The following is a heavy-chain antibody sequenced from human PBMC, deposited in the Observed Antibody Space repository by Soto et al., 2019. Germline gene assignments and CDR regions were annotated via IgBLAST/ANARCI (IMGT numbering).Heavy chain of an antibody. CDR3: AKDLPPESGIYAQVYYYYGMDA. J-gene: IGHJ6*04. CDR1: GFTFSSSG. V-gene: IGHV3-30*18. Sequence: QVQLVESGGGVVQPGRSLRLSCAASGFTFSSSGFHWVRQAPGKGLEWVAVISYDGSNKYYADSVEGRFTISRDNSKNTLYLQMNSLRAEDTAVYYCAKDLPPESGIYAQVYYYYGMDAWGEGTTVTVSA. CDR2: ISYDGSNK. D-gene: IGHD1-26*01.